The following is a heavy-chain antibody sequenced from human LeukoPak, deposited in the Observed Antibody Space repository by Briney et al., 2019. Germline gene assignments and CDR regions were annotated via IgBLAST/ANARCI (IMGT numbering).Heavy chain of an antibody. CDR1: GFTFSSYS. CDR2: INRSSNYI. Sequence: GGSLRLSCAASGFTFSSYSMNWVRQAPGKGLEWVSSINRSSNYIYYADSVKGRFTISRDNAKNSLYLQMNSLRAEDTAVYYCARGGYDLRHAEGYWGQGTLVIVSS. V-gene: IGHV3-21*01. CDR3: ARGGYDLRHAEGY. J-gene: IGHJ4*02. D-gene: IGHD5-12*01.